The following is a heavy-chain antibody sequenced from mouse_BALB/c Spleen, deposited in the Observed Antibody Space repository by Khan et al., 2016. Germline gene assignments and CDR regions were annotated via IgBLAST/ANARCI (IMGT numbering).Heavy chain of an antibody. CDR2: IYPGDGDT. J-gene: IGHJ2*01. D-gene: IGHD1-1*01. V-gene: IGHV1-87*01. CDR1: GYTFTSYW. CDR3: ASYYGSSYDYFDY. Sequence: QVQLQQSGAELARPGASVKLSCKASGYTFTSYWMQWVKQRPGQGLEWIGAIYPGDGDTRYTQKFKGKATLTADKSSSTAYMQLSSLASEDSVVYYCASYYGSSYDYFDYWGQGTTLTVSS.